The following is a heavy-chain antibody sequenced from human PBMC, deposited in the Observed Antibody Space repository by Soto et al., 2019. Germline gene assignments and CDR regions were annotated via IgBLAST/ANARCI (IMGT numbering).Heavy chain of an antibody. J-gene: IGHJ2*01. CDR3: ARAVLIDSSGYSDGYFDL. D-gene: IGHD3-22*01. V-gene: IGHV4-31*03. CDR2: IYYSGST. Sequence: QVQLQESGPGLVKPSQTLSLTCTVSGGSISSGGYYWSWIRQHPGKGLEWIGYIYYSGSTYYNPSLKSRVTISVDTSKNQFSLKRSSVTAADTTVYYCARAVLIDSSGYSDGYFDLWGRGTLVTVSS. CDR1: GGSISSGGYY.